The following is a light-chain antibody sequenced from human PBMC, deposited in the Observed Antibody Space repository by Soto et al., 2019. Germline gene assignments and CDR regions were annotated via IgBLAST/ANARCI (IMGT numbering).Light chain of an antibody. V-gene: IGKV3-11*01. CDR3: QQRLDWPLT. J-gene: IGKJ1*01. Sequence: EIVLTQSPGTLSLSPGERATLSCRASQSVRSDVGWYQQKPGQAPRLLIYHTSNRATGIPARFSGSGSGTDFTLTISSLEPEDFAVYYCQQRLDWPLTFGQGT. CDR1: QSVRSD. CDR2: HTS.